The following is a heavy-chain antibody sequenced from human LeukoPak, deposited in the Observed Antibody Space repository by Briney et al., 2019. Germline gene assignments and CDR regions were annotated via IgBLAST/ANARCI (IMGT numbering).Heavy chain of an antibody. V-gene: IGHV4-39*07. CDR1: GGSISSSSYY. D-gene: IGHD2-2*01. CDR3: ARSPRGVVPAATYYFDY. J-gene: IGHJ4*02. CDR2: IYYSGST. Sequence: SETLSLTCTVSGGSISSSSYYWGWIRQPPGKGLEWIGSIYYSGSTNYNPSLKSRVTMSVDTSKNQFSLKLSSVTAADTAVYYCARSPRGVVPAATYYFDYWGQGTLVTVSS.